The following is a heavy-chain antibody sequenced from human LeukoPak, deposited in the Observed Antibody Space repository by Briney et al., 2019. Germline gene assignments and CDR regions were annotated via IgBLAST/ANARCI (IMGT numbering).Heavy chain of an antibody. V-gene: IGHV4-34*01. CDR2: INHSGST. CDR3: ARGHCSSTSSYLGGRSYFDY. J-gene: IGHJ4*02. D-gene: IGHD2-2*01. Sequence: SETLSLTCAVYGGSFSDYYWSWIRQPPGKGLEWIGEINHSGSTNYNPSLKSRVTISVDTSKNQFSLKLSSVTAADMAGFNCARGHCSSTSSYLGGRSYFDYWGQGTLVTVSS. CDR1: GGSFSDYY.